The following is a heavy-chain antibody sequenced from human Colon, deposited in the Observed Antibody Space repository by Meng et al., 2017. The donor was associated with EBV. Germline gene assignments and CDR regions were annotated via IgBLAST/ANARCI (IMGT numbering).Heavy chain of an antibody. V-gene: IGHV4-30-4*01. CDR2: IYYSGST. Sequence: QVQLQESGPGLVEPSXXXXXXCPVSGGSMSSGNYYWSWIRQPPGKGLEWIGYIYYSGSTYYNPSLRSRVAISIDTSKNQFSLKLTSVTAADTAVYYCARVSSGWDYFDYWGQGTLVTVSS. CDR3: ARVSSGWDYFDY. D-gene: IGHD6-19*01. CDR1: GGSMSSGNYY. J-gene: IGHJ4*02.